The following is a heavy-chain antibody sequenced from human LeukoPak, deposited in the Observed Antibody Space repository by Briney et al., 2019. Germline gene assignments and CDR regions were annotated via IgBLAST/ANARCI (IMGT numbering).Heavy chain of an antibody. CDR3: AGDGKEDYFDY. D-gene: IGHD1-26*01. Sequence: GRSLRLSCAASGFTFSSYAMHWVRQAPGKGLEWVAVISYDGSNKYYADSVKGRFTISRDNSKNTLYLQMNSLRAEDTAVYYCAGDGKEDYFDYWGQGTLVTVSS. CDR1: GFTFSSYA. V-gene: IGHV3-30-3*01. CDR2: ISYDGSNK. J-gene: IGHJ4*02.